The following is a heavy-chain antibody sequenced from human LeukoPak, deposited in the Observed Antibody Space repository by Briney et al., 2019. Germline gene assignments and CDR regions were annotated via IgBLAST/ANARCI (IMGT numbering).Heavy chain of an antibody. Sequence: GRSLRLSCAASGFTFSSYAMHWVRQAPGKGLEWVAVISYDGSNKYYADSVKGRFTISRDNSKNTLYLQMNSLRAEDTAVYYCAREADGYNILYYYCGMDVWGQGTTVTVSS. V-gene: IGHV3-30*04. D-gene: IGHD5-24*01. CDR1: GFTFSSYA. J-gene: IGHJ6*02. CDR2: ISYDGSNK. CDR3: AREADGYNILYYYCGMDV.